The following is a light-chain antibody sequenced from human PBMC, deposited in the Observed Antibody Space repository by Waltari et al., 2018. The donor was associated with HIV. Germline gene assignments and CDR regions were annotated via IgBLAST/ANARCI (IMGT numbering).Light chain of an antibody. CDR1: ESISIN. J-gene: IGKJ3*01. Sequence: DIVMTQSPGTLSVSPGERVTLSCRASESISINLAWYQQKPGQAPRLLLYEASRRAAGIADRFSGSGSGIDFTVTISSLQPDDVAVYYCQQYSNWPPITFGPGTKVEIK. CDR2: EAS. CDR3: QQYSNWPPIT. V-gene: IGKV3-15*01.